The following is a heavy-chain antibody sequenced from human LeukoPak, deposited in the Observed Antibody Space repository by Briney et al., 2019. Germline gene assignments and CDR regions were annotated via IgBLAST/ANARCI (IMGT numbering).Heavy chain of an antibody. D-gene: IGHD6-19*01. J-gene: IGHJ5*02. CDR1: GFTLSSYA. CDR3: AKSVAGINWFDP. Sequence: GESLRLSCVVSGFTLSSYAMSWVRQAPGKGLEWVSGISWNSDSIGYADSVKGRFTISRDNAKNSLYLQMNSLRADDTAVYYCAKSVAGINWFDPWGQGTLVTVSS. CDR2: ISWNSDSI. V-gene: IGHV3-9*01.